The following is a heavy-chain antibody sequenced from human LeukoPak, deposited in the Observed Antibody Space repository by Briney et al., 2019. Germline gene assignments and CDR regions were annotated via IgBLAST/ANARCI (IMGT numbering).Heavy chain of an antibody. CDR3: TAKKDIVVVVAATPPSMEDY. J-gene: IGHJ4*02. V-gene: IGHV1-46*03. CDR1: GYTFTSYY. CDR2: INPSGGST. Sequence: ASVKVSCKASGYTFTSYYMHWVRQAPGQGLEWMGIINPSGGSTSYAQKFQGRVTMTRDTSTSTVYMELSSLKTEDTAVYYCTAKKDIVVVVAATPPSMEDYWGQGILVTVSS. D-gene: IGHD2-15*01.